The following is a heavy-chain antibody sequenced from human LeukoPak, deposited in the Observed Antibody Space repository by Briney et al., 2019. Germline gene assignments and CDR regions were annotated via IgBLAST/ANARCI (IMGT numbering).Heavy chain of an antibody. CDR3: AKERYCSGGSCYYMDV. J-gene: IGHJ6*03. V-gene: IGHV3-23*01. CDR2: ISGSGGST. CDR1: GFTFSSYA. Sequence: GGSLRLSCAASGFTFSSYAMSWVRQAPGKGLEWVSAISGSGGSTYYADSVKGRFTISRDTSKNTLYLQMNSLRAEDTAVYYCAKERYCSGGSCYYMDVWGKGTTVTVSS. D-gene: IGHD2-15*01.